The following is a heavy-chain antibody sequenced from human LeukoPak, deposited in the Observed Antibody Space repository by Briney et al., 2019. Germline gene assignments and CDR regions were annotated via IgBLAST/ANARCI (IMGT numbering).Heavy chain of an antibody. V-gene: IGHV3-23*01. CDR2: ISGSGYST. CDR3: AKPSHNSGSYGNYFDY. Sequence: GGSLRLSCAASGFTFRSYAMSWVRQVPGKGLEWVSGISGSGYSTYYADSVKGRFTISRDNSKNTLYLQMNSLRAEDTAVYYCAKPSHNSGSYGNYFDYWGQGTLVTVSS. J-gene: IGHJ4*02. CDR1: GFTFRSYA. D-gene: IGHD1-26*01.